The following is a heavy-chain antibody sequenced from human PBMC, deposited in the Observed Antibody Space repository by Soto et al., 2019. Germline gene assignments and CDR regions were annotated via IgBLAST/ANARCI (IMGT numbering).Heavy chain of an antibody. J-gene: IGHJ4*02. Sequence: EVQLVESGGGLVQPGRSLRLSCAASGFIFDNSGMHWVRQAPGKGLEWVSGISWNGGNIGYADSVRGRFSISRDNAKDSLVLQMDSRRPDDTAFYYCVKAGVRDLIVEVPVYFDNWGQGTLVTVSS. V-gene: IGHV3-9*01. CDR2: ISWNGGNI. CDR1: GFIFDNSG. CDR3: VKAGVRDLIVEVPVYFDN. D-gene: IGHD2-21*01.